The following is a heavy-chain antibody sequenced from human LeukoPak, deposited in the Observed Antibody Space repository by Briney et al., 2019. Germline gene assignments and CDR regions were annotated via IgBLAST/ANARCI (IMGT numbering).Heavy chain of an antibody. CDR1: GFTFSSYA. CDR3: ARETGGAVGSTDFDY. CDR2: ISYDGSNK. V-gene: IGHV3-30-3*01. J-gene: IGHJ4*02. Sequence: GGSLRLSCAASGFTFSSYAMHWVRQAPGKGLEWVTVISYDGSNKYFADSVKGRFTISRDNSKNTLYLQMNRLRAEDTAVYHCARETGGAVGSTDFDYWGQGTLVTISS. D-gene: IGHD4-17*01.